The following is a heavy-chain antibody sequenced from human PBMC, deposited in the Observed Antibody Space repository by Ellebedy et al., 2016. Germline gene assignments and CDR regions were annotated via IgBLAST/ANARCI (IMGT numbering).Heavy chain of an antibody. V-gene: IGHV3-7*01. J-gene: IGHJ3*01. CDR3: ARGGDGEYIGWRFDL. Sequence: GGSLRLSXAVSGFRFSNYWMTWVRQAPGKGLEWVANIKHDGSAKYYVDSVKGRFTMSRDNAKYSLYLQMNSLRAEDTAVYYCARGGDGEYIGWRFDLWGQGTMVTVSS. D-gene: IGHD2/OR15-2a*01. CDR1: GFRFSNYW. CDR2: IKHDGSAK.